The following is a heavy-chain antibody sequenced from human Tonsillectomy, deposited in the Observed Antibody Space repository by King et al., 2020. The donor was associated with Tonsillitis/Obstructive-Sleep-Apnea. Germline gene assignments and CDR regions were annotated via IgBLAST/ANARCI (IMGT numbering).Heavy chain of an antibody. CDR2: INHSGST. V-gene: IGHV4-34*01. CDR1: GGSFSGYY. J-gene: IGHJ6*03. D-gene: IGHD2-8*01. CDR3: ARRDNGYYMDV. Sequence: QVQLQQWGAGLLKPSETLSLTCAVYGGSFSGYYWSWIRQPQGKGLEWIGEINHSGSTNYNPSLKSRVTLSVDMSKKQFSLGLNPVTAADTAVYYCARRDNGYYMDVWGKGTTVTVSS.